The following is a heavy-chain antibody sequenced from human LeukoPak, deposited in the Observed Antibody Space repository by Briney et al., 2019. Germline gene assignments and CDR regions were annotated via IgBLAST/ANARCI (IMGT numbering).Heavy chain of an antibody. CDR3: ARESSAYDRPFDY. CDR1: GGSVSSGSYY. V-gene: IGHV4-61*01. J-gene: IGHJ4*02. D-gene: IGHD5-12*01. CDR2: IYYSGST. Sequence: PSETLSLTCTVSGGSVSSGSYYWSWIRQPPGKGLEWIGYIYYSGSTNYNPSLKSRVTISVDTSKNQFSLQLNSVTPEDTAVYYCARESSAYDRPFDYWGRGTLVTVSS.